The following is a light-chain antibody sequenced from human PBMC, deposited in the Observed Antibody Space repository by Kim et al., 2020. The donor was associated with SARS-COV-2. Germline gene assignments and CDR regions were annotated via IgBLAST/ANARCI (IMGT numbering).Light chain of an antibody. Sequence: ASAGDRVTITCRTSESIDNYFNWYQHRAGEAPKLLIYGAHNLESGVSSRFSGSGSGTEFSLTLISLQPEDAATYYCQQSYSTPWTFGQGTKLEI. CDR3: QQSYSTPWT. J-gene: IGKJ2*02. V-gene: IGKV1-39*01. CDR1: ESIDNY. CDR2: GAH.